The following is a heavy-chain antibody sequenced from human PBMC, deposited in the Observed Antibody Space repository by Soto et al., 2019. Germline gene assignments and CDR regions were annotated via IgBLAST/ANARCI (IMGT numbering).Heavy chain of an antibody. CDR1: GSTFGSHG. Sequence: SVKVSCKASGSTFGSHGIAWVRQAPGQGLEWMGGFIAMLGTPTYAKKVQGRATITADESLTSSYLELRSLRSEDTAMYFCARGAMANFDYWGQGTVVTVSS. V-gene: IGHV1-69*13. CDR3: ARGAMANFDY. D-gene: IGHD5-18*01. J-gene: IGHJ4*02. CDR2: FIAMLGTP.